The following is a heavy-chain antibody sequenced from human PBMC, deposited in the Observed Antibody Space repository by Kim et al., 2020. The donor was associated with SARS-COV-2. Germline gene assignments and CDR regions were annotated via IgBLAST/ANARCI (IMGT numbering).Heavy chain of an antibody. CDR2: IRSKAYGGTT. Sequence: GGSLRLSCTASGFTFGDYAMSWFRQAPGKGLEWVGFIRSKAYGGTTEYAASVKGRFAISRDDSKSIAYLQMNSLKTEDTAVYYCTRFRDPDPNNQLLPAFDIWGQGTMVTVSS. D-gene: IGHD2-2*01. J-gene: IGHJ3*02. CDR1: GFTFGDYA. CDR3: TRFRDPDPNNQLLPAFDI. V-gene: IGHV3-49*03.